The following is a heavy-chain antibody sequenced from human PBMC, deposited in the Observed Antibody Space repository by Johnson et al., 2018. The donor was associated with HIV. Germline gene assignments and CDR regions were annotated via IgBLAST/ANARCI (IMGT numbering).Heavy chain of an antibody. J-gene: IGHJ3*02. Sequence: VQLVESGGGLVKPGGSLRLSCAASGFTFSDYYMSWIRQAPGKGLEWVGRIKSKTDGGTTDYAAPVKGRFTISRDDSKNTLYLQMNSLKTEDTAVYYCTTDGGIAAAGDAFDIWGQGTMVTVSS. CDR3: TTDGGIAAAGDAFDI. D-gene: IGHD6-13*01. CDR1: GFTFSDYY. V-gene: IGHV3-15*01. CDR2: IKSKTDGGTT.